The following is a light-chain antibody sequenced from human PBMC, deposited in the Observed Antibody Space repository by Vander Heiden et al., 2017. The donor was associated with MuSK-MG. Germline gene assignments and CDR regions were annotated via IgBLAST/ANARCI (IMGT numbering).Light chain of an antibody. CDR2: KAS. CDR3: QQYNSFPYT. CDR1: QSIDRL. J-gene: IGKJ2*01. Sequence: DIQMTQSPSTLSAFVGDRGTITCRASQSIDRLLAWYQQKPGKAPKLLIQKASNLESGVSSRFTGSGSGTEFTLTISRLQSDDFATYYCQQYNSFPYTFGQGTKLEIK. V-gene: IGKV1-5*03.